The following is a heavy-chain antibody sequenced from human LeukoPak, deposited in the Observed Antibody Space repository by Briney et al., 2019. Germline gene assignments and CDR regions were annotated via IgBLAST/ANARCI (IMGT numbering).Heavy chain of an antibody. Sequence: ASVKVSCKASGYSFTNYGIMWVRQAPGQGLEWMGWISAYNGNTNYAQKLQGRVTMTTDTSTSTAYMELRSLRSDDTAVYYCAREGDTAMVTKSQNFDYWGQGTLVTVSS. CDR1: GYSFTNYG. CDR2: ISAYNGNT. CDR3: AREGDTAMVTKSQNFDY. J-gene: IGHJ4*02. D-gene: IGHD5-18*01. V-gene: IGHV1-18*01.